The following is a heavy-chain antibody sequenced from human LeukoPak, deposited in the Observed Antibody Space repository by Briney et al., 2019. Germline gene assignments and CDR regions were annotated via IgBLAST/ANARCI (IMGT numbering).Heavy chain of an antibody. CDR2: IIPILGIA. D-gene: IGHD3-22*01. V-gene: IGHV1-69*04. CDR1: GGTFSSYA. CDR3: ARGATMIVDDAFDI. J-gene: IGHJ3*02. Sequence: ASVKVSCTASGGTFSSYAISWVRQAPGQGLEWMGRIIPILGIANYAQKFQGRVTITADKSTSTAYMELSSLRSEDTAVYYCARGATMIVDDAFDIWGQGTMVTVSS.